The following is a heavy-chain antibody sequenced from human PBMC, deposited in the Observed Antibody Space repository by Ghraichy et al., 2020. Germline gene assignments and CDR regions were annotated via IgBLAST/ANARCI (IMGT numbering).Heavy chain of an antibody. Sequence: QTLSLTCTVSGGSISSGGYYWSWIRQHPGKGLEWIGYIYYSGSTYYNPSLKSRVTISVDTSKNQFSLKLSSVTAADTAVYYCARGTNYDSSGYYDNFDYWGQGTLVTVSS. D-gene: IGHD3-22*01. CDR3: ARGTNYDSSGYYDNFDY. V-gene: IGHV4-31*03. J-gene: IGHJ4*02. CDR1: GGSISSGGYY. CDR2: IYYSGST.